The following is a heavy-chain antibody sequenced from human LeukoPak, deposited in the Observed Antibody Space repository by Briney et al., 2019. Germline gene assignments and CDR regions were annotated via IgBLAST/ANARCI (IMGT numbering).Heavy chain of an antibody. CDR3: AKGDGNDPGYTDY. D-gene: IGHD6-13*01. J-gene: IGHJ4*02. Sequence: PGGSLRLSCAASGFTFSSYAMSWVRQAPGKGLEWVSAISGSGGSTYYADSVKGRFTISRDNSKKTLYLQMNSLRAEDTAVYYCAKGDGNDPGYTDYWGQGTLVTVSS. CDR2: ISGSGGST. V-gene: IGHV3-23*01. CDR1: GFTFSSYA.